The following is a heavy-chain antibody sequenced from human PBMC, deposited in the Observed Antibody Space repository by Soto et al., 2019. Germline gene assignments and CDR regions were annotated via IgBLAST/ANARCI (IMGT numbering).Heavy chain of an antibody. J-gene: IGHJ4*02. CDR3: ATDLGWNDVGGGY. CDR1: GLNFNDAW. Sequence: DVQLVESGGGLVKPGGSLRLSCAVSGLNFNDAWMSWVRQAPGKGLEWVGRIKSKAHGGTADYAAPVKGRFTVSRDDSRNTIYLQMNSLKSDDTAVYYSATDLGWNDVGGGYWGQGTLVTVSS. D-gene: IGHD1-1*01. CDR2: IKSKAHGGTA. V-gene: IGHV3-15*01.